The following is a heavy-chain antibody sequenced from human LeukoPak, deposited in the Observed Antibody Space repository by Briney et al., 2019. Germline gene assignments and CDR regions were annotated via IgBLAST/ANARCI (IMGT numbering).Heavy chain of an antibody. D-gene: IGHD5-24*01. Sequence: PSETLSLTCAVYGGSFSGYYWSWIRQPPGEGLEWIGEINHSGSTNYNPSLKSRVTISVDTSKNQFSLKLSSVTAADTAVYFCARGDLGSRRDGYKFDYWGQGTLVTVSS. J-gene: IGHJ4*02. V-gene: IGHV4-34*01. CDR2: INHSGST. CDR1: GGSFSGYY. CDR3: ARGDLGSRRDGYKFDY.